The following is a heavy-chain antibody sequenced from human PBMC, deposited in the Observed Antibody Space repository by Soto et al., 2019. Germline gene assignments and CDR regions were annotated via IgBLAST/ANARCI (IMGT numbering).Heavy chain of an antibody. CDR1: GDSVSSNSAA. V-gene: IGHV6-1*01. D-gene: IGHD6-6*01. Sequence: SQTLSLTCAISGDSVSSNSAAWNWIRQSPSRGLEWLGRTYYRSKWYNDYAVSVKSRITITPDTSKNQFSLQLNSVTPEDTAVYYCARVYISSSRGGYGGMDVCGQGTTVTVSS. CDR2: TYYRSKWYN. CDR3: ARVYISSSRGGYGGMDV. J-gene: IGHJ6*02.